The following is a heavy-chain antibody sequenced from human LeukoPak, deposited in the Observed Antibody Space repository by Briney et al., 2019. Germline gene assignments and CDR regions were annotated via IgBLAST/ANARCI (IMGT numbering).Heavy chain of an antibody. CDR2: INPNSGGT. J-gene: IGHJ4*02. Sequence: ASLKVSCKASGYTFTGYYMHWVRQAPGQGLEWMGWINPNSGGTNYAQKFQGRVTMTRDTSISTAYMELSRLRSDDTAVYYCARRIAAAGMYYFDYWGQGTLVTVSS. V-gene: IGHV1-2*02. CDR3: ARRIAAAGMYYFDY. CDR1: GYTFTGYY. D-gene: IGHD6-13*01.